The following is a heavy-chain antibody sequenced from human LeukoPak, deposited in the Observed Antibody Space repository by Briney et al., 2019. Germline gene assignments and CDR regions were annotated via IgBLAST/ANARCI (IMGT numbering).Heavy chain of an antibody. CDR3: AKGYYCSSTSCRSYYFDY. V-gene: IGHV1-8*03. Sequence: ASVKVSCKASGYTFTSYDINWVRQATGQGLEWMGWMNPNSGNTGYAQKFQGRVTITRNTSISTAYMELSSLRSEDTAVYYCAKGYYCSSTSCRSYYFDYWGQGTLVTVSS. CDR1: GYTFTSYD. D-gene: IGHD2-2*01. CDR2: MNPNSGNT. J-gene: IGHJ4*02.